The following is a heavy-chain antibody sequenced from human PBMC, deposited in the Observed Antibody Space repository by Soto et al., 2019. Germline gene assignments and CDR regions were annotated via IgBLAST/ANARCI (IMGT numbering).Heavy chain of an antibody. J-gene: IGHJ6*02. V-gene: IGHV1-3*01. CDR1: GGTLTNYA. D-gene: IGHD6-6*01. Sequence: ASVKVSCKASGGTLTNYAFSWVRQVPGQGLEWMGWINAGNGNTKYSQKFQGRVTITRDTSASTAYMELSSLRSEDTAVYYCARRPQHIAATDYYYYYGMDVWGQGTTVTVSS. CDR3: ARRPQHIAATDYYYYYGMDV. CDR2: INAGNGNT.